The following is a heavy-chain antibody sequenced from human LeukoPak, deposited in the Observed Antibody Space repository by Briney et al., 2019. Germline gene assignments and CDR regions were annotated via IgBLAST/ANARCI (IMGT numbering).Heavy chain of an antibody. CDR1: GFTFSSYS. J-gene: IGHJ2*01. D-gene: IGHD2-2*01. CDR3: ARGGVVVPAAKVGWYFDL. V-gene: IGHV3-48*01. Sequence: GGSLRLSCAASGFTFSSYSMNWLRQAPGKGLEGVSYISSSSSTIYYADSVKGRFTISRDNAKSSLYLQMNSLRAEDTAVYYCARGGVVVPAAKVGWYFDLWGRGTLVTVSS. CDR2: ISSSSSTI.